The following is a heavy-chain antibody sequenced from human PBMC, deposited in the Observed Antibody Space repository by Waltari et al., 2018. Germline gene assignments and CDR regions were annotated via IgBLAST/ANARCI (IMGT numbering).Heavy chain of an antibody. CDR1: GFIFSASA. V-gene: IGHV3-73*01. J-gene: IGHJ4*02. Sequence: EVQLVESGGGLVQPGGSLKLSCAASGFIFSASAIHGVRQASGKGLEWVGRIRTNANNYATSYGASVKGRFTISRDDSRNTAYLQMNSLKIDDTAVYFCSRHDPLDFWGQGTLVTVSS. CDR3: SRHDPLDF. CDR2: IRTNANNYAT.